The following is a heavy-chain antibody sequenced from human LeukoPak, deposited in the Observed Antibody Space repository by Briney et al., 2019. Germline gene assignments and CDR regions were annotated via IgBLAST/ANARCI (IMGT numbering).Heavy chain of an antibody. CDR3: ARGPWIQLWTVWDAFDI. J-gene: IGHJ3*02. CDR1: GYTFTSYY. V-gene: IGHV1-46*01. Sequence: ASVKVSCKASGYTFTSYYMHWVRQAPGQGLEWMGIINPSGGSTSYAQKFQGRVTMTRDMSTSTVYMELSSLRSEDTAVYYCARGPWIQLWTVWDAFDIWGQGTMVTVSS. CDR2: INPSGGST. D-gene: IGHD5-18*01.